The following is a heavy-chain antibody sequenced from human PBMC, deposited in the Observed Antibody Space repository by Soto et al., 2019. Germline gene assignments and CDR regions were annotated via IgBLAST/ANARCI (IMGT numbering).Heavy chain of an antibody. J-gene: IGHJ4*02. CDR1: GYTFTSYG. CDR2: ISAYNGNT. CDR3: ARDLMYYDSSGYYWDY. V-gene: IGHV1-18*01. D-gene: IGHD3-22*01. Sequence: GASVRVSCKASGYTFTSYGITWVRQAPGQGLEWMGWISAYNGNTNYAQELQGRVTMTTDTSTSTAYMELRSLRSDDTAVYYCARDLMYYDSSGYYWDYWGQGALVTVSS.